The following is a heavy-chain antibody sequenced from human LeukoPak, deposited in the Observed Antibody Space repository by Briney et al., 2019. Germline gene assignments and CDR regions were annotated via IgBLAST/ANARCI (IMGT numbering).Heavy chain of an antibody. D-gene: IGHD3-10*01. CDR3: ARETMVRFDP. J-gene: IGHJ5*02. CDR1: GYSISSGYY. CDR2: LSHSGSS. V-gene: IGHV4-38-2*02. Sequence: SETLSLTCTVSGYSISSGYYWDWIRQPPGQGLEWIGTLSHSGSSYYNPSLKSRVTISVDTSKNQFSLKLSSVTAADTAVYYCARETMVRFDPWGQGTLVTVSS.